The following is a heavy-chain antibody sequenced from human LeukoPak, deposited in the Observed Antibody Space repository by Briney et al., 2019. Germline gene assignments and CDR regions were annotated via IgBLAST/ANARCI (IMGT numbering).Heavy chain of an antibody. CDR1: GFTFGIYT. CDR2: VSATGGNT. V-gene: IGHV3-23*01. CDR3: AKDLRGYNVNDGIDY. J-gene: IGHJ4*02. Sequence: GGSLRLSCAASGFTFGIYTMNWVRQTPGKRLEWVSAVSATGGNTFYADSVKGRFTVSRDNSKNTLYLQMDRLRAEDTAVYYCAKDLRGYNVNDGIDYWGQGTLVTASS. D-gene: IGHD1-1*01.